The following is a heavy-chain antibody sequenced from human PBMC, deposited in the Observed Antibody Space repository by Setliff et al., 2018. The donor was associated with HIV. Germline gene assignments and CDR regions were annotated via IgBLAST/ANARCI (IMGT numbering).Heavy chain of an antibody. D-gene: IGHD3-9*01. Sequence: ASVKVSCKTSGYAFTSYYMHWVRQAPGQGLEWMGVINPSGGSTNYAQKFQGRVTMTGDTSTSTVYMDLSSLRSEDTAVYYCARDYRTTDILSSGYMDVWGKGTTVTVSS. V-gene: IGHV1-46*01. J-gene: IGHJ6*03. CDR3: ARDYRTTDILSSGYMDV. CDR2: INPSGGST. CDR1: GYAFTSYY.